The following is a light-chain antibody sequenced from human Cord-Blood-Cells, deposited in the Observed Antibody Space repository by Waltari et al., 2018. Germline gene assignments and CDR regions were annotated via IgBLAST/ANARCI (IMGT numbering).Light chain of an antibody. CDR3: CSYAGSSPYV. CDR2: EGS. V-gene: IGLV2-23*01. CDR1: SSDVGSYNL. J-gene: IGLJ1*01. Sequence: QSALTQPASVSGSPGQSITISCTGTSSDVGSYNLVSWYQQHPGKAPKRMIYEGSKGASVVSKRFSGAKSDNTASLTISGLQAEDEADYYCCSYAGSSPYVFGTGTKVTVL.